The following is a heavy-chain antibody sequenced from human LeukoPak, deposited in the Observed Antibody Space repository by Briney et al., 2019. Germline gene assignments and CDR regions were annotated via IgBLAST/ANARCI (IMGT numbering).Heavy chain of an antibody. J-gene: IGHJ6*02. D-gene: IGHD5-18*01. CDR1: GGTFSSSA. CDR2: IIPVLNIT. CDR3: ARDQGLTAPPPYGLDV. Sequence: SVKVSCKASGGTFSSSAITWVRQAPGQGLEWMGRIIPVLNITNYAQKFQGRVTITADTSTSTAHMELNSLRSEETAVYYCARDQGLTAPPPYGLDVWGQGTTVTVSS. V-gene: IGHV1-69*04.